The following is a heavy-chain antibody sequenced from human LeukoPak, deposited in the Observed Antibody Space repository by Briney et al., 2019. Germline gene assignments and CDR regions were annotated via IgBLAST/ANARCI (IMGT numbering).Heavy chain of an antibody. D-gene: IGHD4-11*01. CDR1: GCTFSSYA. Sequence: ASVKVSCKASGCTFSSYAISWVRQAPGQGLEWMGGIIPIFGTANYAQKFQGRVTITADESTSTAYMEMSSLRTEDTAVYYCASASNHYYYYGMDVWGKGTTVTVSS. V-gene: IGHV1-69*13. CDR3: ASASNHYYYYGMDV. CDR2: IIPIFGTA. J-gene: IGHJ6*04.